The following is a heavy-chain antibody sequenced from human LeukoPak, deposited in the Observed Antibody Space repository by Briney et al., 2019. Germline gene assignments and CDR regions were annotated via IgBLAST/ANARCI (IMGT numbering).Heavy chain of an antibody. V-gene: IGHV1-69*04. Sequence: GASVKVSCKASGGTFSSYAISWVRQAPGQGLEWMGRIIPILGIANYAQKFQGRVTITADKSTSTAYMELSSLRSEDTAVYYCARDRYGGYAGYWGQGTLVTVSS. CDR2: IIPILGIA. D-gene: IGHD5-12*01. J-gene: IGHJ4*02. CDR3: ARDRYGGYAGY. CDR1: GGTFSSYA.